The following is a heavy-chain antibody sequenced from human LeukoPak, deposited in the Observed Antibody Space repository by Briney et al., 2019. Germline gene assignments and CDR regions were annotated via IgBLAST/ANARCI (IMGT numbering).Heavy chain of an antibody. V-gene: IGHV3-48*04. D-gene: IGHD3-10*02. CDR3: ARMLASYYHMDV. CDR1: GFTFSSYS. Sequence: GGSLRLSCAAPGFTFSSYSMNWVRQAPGKGLEGFSYISSSSSTINYADSVKGGFTISRDNAKNSLYLQMNSLRAEDTAVYYCARMLASYYHMDVWGKGTTVTVSS. J-gene: IGHJ6*03. CDR2: ISSSSSTI.